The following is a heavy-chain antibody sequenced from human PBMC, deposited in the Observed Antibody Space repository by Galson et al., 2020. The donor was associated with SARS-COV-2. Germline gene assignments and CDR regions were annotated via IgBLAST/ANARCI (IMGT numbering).Heavy chain of an antibody. J-gene: IGHJ6*02. CDR3: ARDFGDLTYGMDV. V-gene: IGHV1-69*01. CDR1: GCIFRTST. CDR2: IIPVFGTT. Sequence: KISCKASGCIFRTSTINWVRQAPGQGLEWMGGIIPVFGTTNHAQKFRDRLTMTADESASTAYMELSSLTSDDTAVYYCARDFGDLTYGMDVWCQGTTVTVS. D-gene: IGHD4-17*01.